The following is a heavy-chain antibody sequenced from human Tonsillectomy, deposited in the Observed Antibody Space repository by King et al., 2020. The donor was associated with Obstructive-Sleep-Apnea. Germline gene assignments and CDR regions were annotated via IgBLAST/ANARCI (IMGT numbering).Heavy chain of an antibody. Sequence: VQLVESGGGLVKPGGSLRLSCAASGFTFSDYYMSWIRQSPGKGLEWVSYISRSSSTIYYADSVKGRFTISRDNGKNSLYLQMNSLRAEDTAVYYCARRDVVRGVTTDYWGQGTLVTVSS. D-gene: IGHD3-10*01. CDR2: ISRSSSTI. CDR3: ARRDVVRGVTTDY. J-gene: IGHJ4*02. CDR1: GFTFSDYY. V-gene: IGHV3-11*01.